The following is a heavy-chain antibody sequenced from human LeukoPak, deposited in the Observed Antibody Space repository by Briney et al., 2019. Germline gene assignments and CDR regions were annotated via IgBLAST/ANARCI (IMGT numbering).Heavy chain of an antibody. Sequence: KSSETLSLTCTVSGGSISSSSYYWGWIRQPPGKGLEWIGSIYYSGSTYYNPSLKSRVTISVDTSKIQFSLQLNSVTPEDTAVYYCARENGIFDYWGQGTLVTVSS. CDR2: IYYSGST. V-gene: IGHV4-39*02. D-gene: IGHD1-14*01. CDR1: GGSISSSSYY. J-gene: IGHJ4*02. CDR3: ARENGIFDY.